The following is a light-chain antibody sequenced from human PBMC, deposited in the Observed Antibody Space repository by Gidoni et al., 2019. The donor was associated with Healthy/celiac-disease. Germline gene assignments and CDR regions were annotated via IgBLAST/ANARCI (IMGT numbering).Light chain of an antibody. J-gene: IGKJ1*01. Sequence: DIQMTQSPSTLSASVGDIVTITCRASQSISSWLAWYQQQPGKAPKLLIYTASILESGVPSIFSGRGSGTEFTLTFSRLQPDVFATYYCQQYNSYWTFGQXTKVEIK. V-gene: IGKV1-5*03. CDR2: TAS. CDR1: QSISSW. CDR3: QQYNSYWT.